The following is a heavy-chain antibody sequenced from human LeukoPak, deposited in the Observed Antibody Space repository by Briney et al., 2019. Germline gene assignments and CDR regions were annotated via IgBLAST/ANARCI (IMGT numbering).Heavy chain of an antibody. Sequence: GGSLRLSCAASGFTFDDYAMHWVRQAPGKGLEWVSGISWNSGSIGYADSVKGRFTISRDNAKNSLYLQMNSPRAEDTALYYCAKDYDRVTADAFDIWGQGTMVTVSS. CDR1: GFTFDDYA. D-gene: IGHD2-21*02. CDR2: ISWNSGSI. J-gene: IGHJ3*02. V-gene: IGHV3-9*01. CDR3: AKDYDRVTADAFDI.